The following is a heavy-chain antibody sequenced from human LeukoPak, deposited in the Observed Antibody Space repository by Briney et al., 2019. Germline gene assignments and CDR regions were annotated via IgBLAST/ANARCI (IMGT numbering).Heavy chain of an antibody. CDR1: GFTFKNYW. CDR2: IKQDGSEK. Sequence: GGSLRLSCATSGFTFKNYWMSWVRQAPGKGLEWVANIKQDGSEKDYVDSVKGRFTISRDNAKNSLYLQMNSLRAEDTAVYYCARNRAVAGTWDYFDYWGQGTLVTVSS. V-gene: IGHV3-7*01. J-gene: IGHJ4*02. D-gene: IGHD6-19*01. CDR3: ARNRAVAGTWDYFDY.